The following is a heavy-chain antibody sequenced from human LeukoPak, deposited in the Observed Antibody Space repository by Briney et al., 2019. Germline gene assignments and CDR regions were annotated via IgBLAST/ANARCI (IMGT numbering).Heavy chain of an antibody. D-gene: IGHD4-23*01. CDR1: GGTFSSYA. J-gene: IGHJ4*02. Sequence: GSSVTVSCKASGGTFSSYAISWVRQAPGQGLAWMGRIIPVLGIANYAQKFQGRVTITADKSTSTAYMELSSLRSEDTAMYYCARESYSGNPYFDYWGQGTLVTVSS. CDR2: IIPVLGIA. CDR3: ARESYSGNPYFDY. V-gene: IGHV1-69*04.